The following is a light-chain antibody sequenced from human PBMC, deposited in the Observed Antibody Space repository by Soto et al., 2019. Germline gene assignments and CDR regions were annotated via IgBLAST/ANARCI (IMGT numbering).Light chain of an antibody. CDR1: TSNIGSNS. CDR2: SSD. CDR3: ATWDDNLNGLI. V-gene: IGLV1-44*01. J-gene: IGLJ2*01. Sequence: QSVLTQPPSASGTPGQRVTISCSGSTSNIGSNSVNWYQQLPGTAPKLLLYSSDRRPSGVPDRFSGSKSGTSAFLAITGLQSEDEADYYCATWDDNLNGLIFGGGTKLTVL.